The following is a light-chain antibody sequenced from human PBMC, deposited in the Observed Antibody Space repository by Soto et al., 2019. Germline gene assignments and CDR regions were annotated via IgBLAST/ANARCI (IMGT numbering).Light chain of an antibody. CDR3: QQDDTSPRT. CDR2: KAS. CDR1: QTISSW. V-gene: IGKV1-5*03. Sequence: DIQITQSPSTLSGYVGDRVTITCRASQTISSWLAWYQQKPGKAPKLLIYKASTLKSGVPSRFSGSGSGTEFTLSISRLEPEDFAVYYCQQDDTSPRTFGQGTKVDIK. J-gene: IGKJ1*01.